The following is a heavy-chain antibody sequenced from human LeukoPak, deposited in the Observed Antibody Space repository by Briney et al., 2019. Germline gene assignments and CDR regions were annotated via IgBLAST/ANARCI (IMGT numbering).Heavy chain of an antibody. J-gene: IGHJ4*02. V-gene: IGHV4-39*07. D-gene: IGHD1-14*01. Sequence: PSETLSLTCTVSGGSISSGGYYWSWIRQPPGKGLEWIGSIYHSGSTYYSPSLKSRVTISVDTSKNQFSLQQTSVTAADTAVYYCARVAYADASRIDYWGQGTLVTVSP. CDR1: GGSISSGGYY. CDR3: ARVAYADASRIDY. CDR2: IYHSGST.